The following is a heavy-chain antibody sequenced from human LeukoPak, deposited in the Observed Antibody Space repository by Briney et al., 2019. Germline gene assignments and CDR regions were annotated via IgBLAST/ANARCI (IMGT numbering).Heavy chain of an antibody. Sequence: ASVKVSCKASGYTFTSYGISWVRQAPGQGLEWMGWISAYNGNTNYAQKLQGRVTMTRDTSTSTVYMELSSLRSEDTAVYYCARGRYDSSGNPWPHFDYWGQGTLVTVSS. J-gene: IGHJ4*02. CDR1: GYTFTSYG. V-gene: IGHV1-18*01. D-gene: IGHD3-22*01. CDR2: ISAYNGNT. CDR3: ARGRYDSSGNPWPHFDY.